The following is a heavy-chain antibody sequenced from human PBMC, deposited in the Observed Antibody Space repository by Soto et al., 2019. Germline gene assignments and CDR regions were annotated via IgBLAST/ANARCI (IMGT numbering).Heavy chain of an antibody. J-gene: IGHJ4*02. Sequence: QVQLVQSGAEVKKPGSSVKVSCKASGGTFSSYAISWVRQAPGQGLEWMGGIIRIFGTANYAQKFQGRGTMTADESTSTAYMGVGSLRSEDTAVYYSAREDGVSYDYVWWSYRPPRLSWGQGTLVTVSS. V-gene: IGHV1-69*12. CDR1: GGTFSSYA. CDR2: IIRIFGTA. D-gene: IGHD3-16*02. CDR3: AREDGVSYDYVWWSYRPPRLS.